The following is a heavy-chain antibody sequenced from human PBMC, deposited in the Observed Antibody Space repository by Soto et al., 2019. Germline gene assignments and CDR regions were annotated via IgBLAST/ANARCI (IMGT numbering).Heavy chain of an antibody. J-gene: IGHJ6*02. CDR3: ARAYGDYGGDYYYYGMDV. V-gene: IGHV4-59*01. Sequence: QVQLQESGPGLVKPSETLSLTCTVSGGSISSYYWSWIRQPPGKGLEWIGYIYYSGSTNYNPSLKSRVTISVDTSKNQFSLKLSSVTAADTAVYYCARAYGDYGGDYYYYGMDVWGQGTTVTVSS. CDR1: GGSISSYY. CDR2: IYYSGST. D-gene: IGHD4-17*01.